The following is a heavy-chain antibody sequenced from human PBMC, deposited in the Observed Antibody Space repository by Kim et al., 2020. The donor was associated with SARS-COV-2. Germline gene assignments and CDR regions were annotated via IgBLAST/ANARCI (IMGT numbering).Heavy chain of an antibody. CDR1: GGSISSSSYY. Sequence: SETLSLTCTVSGGSISSSSYYWGWIRQPPGKGLEWIGSIYYSGSTNYNPSLKSRVTISVDTSKKQFSLRLNSVTAPDTAVDYCATGSGDFHYWGQGTLVTVSS. CDR3: ATGSGDFHY. CDR2: IYYSGST. V-gene: IGHV4-39*07. J-gene: IGHJ4*02. D-gene: IGHD1-1*01.